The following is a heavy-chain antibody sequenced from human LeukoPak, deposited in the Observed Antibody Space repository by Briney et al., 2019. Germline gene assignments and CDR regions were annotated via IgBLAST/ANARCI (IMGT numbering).Heavy chain of an antibody. CDR1: GGSIERYY. D-gene: IGHD2-15*01. J-gene: IGHJ4*02. CDR2: MHSSGSS. CDR3: ARHLKERYCTGGSCGFDQ. V-gene: IGHV4-59*08. Sequence: SETLSLTCTVSGGSIERYYWSWIRQPPGKGLEWIGFMHSSGSSYYNPSLKSRVTMSVDTSQNQFSLRLSSVTAADTAVYYCARHLKERYCTGGSCGFDQWGQGTLVTVSS.